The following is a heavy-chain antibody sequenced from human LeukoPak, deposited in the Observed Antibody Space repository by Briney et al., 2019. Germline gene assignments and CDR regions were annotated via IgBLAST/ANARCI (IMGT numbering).Heavy chain of an antibody. D-gene: IGHD1-26*01. Sequence: PGGSLRLSCAASGITLNIFAMNWVRQAPGKGLEWVSAITRSGTNTFYRDSVKGRFTVSRDNSKNTIFLQMNTLRADDTAVYFCATDTATVGVTTRDYWGQGTPVTVSS. CDR2: ITRSGTNT. J-gene: IGHJ4*02. V-gene: IGHV3-23*01. CDR1: GITLNIFA. CDR3: ATDTATVGVTTRDY.